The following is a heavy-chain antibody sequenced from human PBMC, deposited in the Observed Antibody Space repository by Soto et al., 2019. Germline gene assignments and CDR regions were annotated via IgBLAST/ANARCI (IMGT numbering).Heavy chain of an antibody. V-gene: IGHV4-39*01. CDR2: IKYSGTT. D-gene: IGHD3-9*01. CDR1: GGSISSSRCH. CDR3: ARPTNYDILTGYAH. J-gene: IGHJ4*02. Sequence: PSETLSLTCTVSGGSISSSRCHWGWIRQPPGKGLEWIASIKYSGTTFYNPSLKSRVTLSVDTSKKQFSLKLSSVTAADTAVYYCARPTNYDILTGYAHWGQGTLVTVSS.